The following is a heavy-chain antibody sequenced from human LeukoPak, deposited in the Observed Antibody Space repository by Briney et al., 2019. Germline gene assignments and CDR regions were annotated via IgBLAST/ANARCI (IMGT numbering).Heavy chain of an antibody. CDR3: AKGRYYYGSGSYLFDY. Sequence: GGSLRLSCAVSGFTFSDYYMSWIRQAPGKGLEWVSDISSSGGTIHYADSVKGRFTISRDNSKNTLYLQMNSLRAEDTAVYYCAKGRYYYGSGSYLFDYWGQGTLVTVSS. J-gene: IGHJ4*02. CDR2: ISSSGGTI. D-gene: IGHD3-10*01. V-gene: IGHV3-11*04. CDR1: GFTFSDYY.